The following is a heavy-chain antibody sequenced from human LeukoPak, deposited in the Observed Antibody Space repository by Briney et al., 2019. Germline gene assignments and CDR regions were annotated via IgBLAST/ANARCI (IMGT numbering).Heavy chain of an antibody. Sequence: GGSLRLSCAASGFTFSDYYMSWIRQAPGKGLEWLSCISSSGRTIYYADSVKGRFTISRDNAKNSLYLQMNSLRAEDTAVYFCARVGNTGDAVIIPAAMGFDNWGQGTVVTVSS. CDR3: ARVGNTGDAVIIPAAMGFDN. CDR2: ISSSGRTI. D-gene: IGHD2-2*01. J-gene: IGHJ4*02. CDR1: GFTFSDYY. V-gene: IGHV3-11*04.